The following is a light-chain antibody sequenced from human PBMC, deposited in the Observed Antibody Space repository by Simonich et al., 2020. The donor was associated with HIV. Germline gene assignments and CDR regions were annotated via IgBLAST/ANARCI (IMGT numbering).Light chain of an antibody. CDR2: WAA. CDR1: QSILYSSNNKNH. V-gene: IGKV4-1*01. Sequence: DIVMTQSPDSLSVSLGERATINCKYSQSILYSSNNKNHLAWYQQKPGHPPRLLIYWAATRESGVPDRFSGSGSGTDFTLTISNLQAEDVAVYYCQQYYNTPQTFGQGTKVEIK. CDR3: QQYYNTPQT. J-gene: IGKJ1*01.